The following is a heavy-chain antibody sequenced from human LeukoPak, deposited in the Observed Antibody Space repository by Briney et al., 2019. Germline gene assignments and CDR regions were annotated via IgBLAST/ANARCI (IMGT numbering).Heavy chain of an antibody. Sequence: PGGSLRLSCVASGFTFSSYEMNWVRQAPGKGLEWVSYISSSGSTIYYADSVKGRFTISRDNAKNTLYLQMNSLRAEDTAVYYCASTVRGGMNWGQGTLVTVSS. CDR1: GFTFSSYE. V-gene: IGHV3-48*03. CDR2: ISSSGSTI. J-gene: IGHJ4*02. CDR3: ASTVRGGMN. D-gene: IGHD3-10*01.